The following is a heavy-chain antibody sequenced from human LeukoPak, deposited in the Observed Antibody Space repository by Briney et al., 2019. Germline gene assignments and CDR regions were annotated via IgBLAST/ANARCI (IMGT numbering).Heavy chain of an antibody. V-gene: IGHV7-4-1*02. J-gene: IGHJ4*02. CDR2: INTNTGNS. CDR3: ARDNADGEGRFSY. Sequence: ASVKVSCKASGYTFTNYAMNWVRQAPGQGLEWMGWINTNTGNSTYAQGFSGRFVFSLDTSVSTAYLQISSLKAEDTAVHYCARDNADGEGRFSYWGQGTLVTVSS. D-gene: IGHD3-10*01. CDR1: GYTFTNYA.